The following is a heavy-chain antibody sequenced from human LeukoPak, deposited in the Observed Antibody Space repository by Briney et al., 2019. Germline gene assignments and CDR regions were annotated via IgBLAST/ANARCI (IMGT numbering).Heavy chain of an antibody. J-gene: IGHJ6*02. CDR1: GFTFSSYA. D-gene: IGHD3-3*01. Sequence: QPGRSLRLSCAASGFTFSSYAMHWVRQAPGKGLEWVAVISDSGNNQYSADSVKGRFTISRDNSKNTLYLQMNSLRAEDTAVYYCARGDKDFWSGLAEGLYYYYGMDVWGQGTTVTVSS. V-gene: IGHV3-30-3*01. CDR2: ISDSGNNQ. CDR3: ARGDKDFWSGLAEGLYYYYGMDV.